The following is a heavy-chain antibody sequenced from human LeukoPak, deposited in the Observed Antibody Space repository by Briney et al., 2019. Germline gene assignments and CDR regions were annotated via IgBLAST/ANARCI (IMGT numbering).Heavy chain of an antibody. J-gene: IGHJ4*02. D-gene: IGHD6-19*01. CDR1: GFTFSSYE. V-gene: IGHV3-48*03. CDR3: ARDDPRSGWPFDY. CDR2: INSDGSTI. Sequence: PGGSLRLSCAASGFTFSSYEMNWVRQAPGKGLEWVSYINSDGSTIYYEDSVKGRFTISRDNTKNSLYLQMNSLRAEDTAVYYCARDDPRSGWPFDYWGQGTLVTVSS.